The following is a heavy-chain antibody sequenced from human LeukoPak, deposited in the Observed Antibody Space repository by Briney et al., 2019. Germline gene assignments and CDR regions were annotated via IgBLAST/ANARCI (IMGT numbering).Heavy chain of an antibody. J-gene: IGHJ4*02. D-gene: IGHD7-27*01. CDR3: ARGPPNWGYDY. CDR2: TSPNSGDT. V-gene: IGHV1-8*01. Sequence: ASVKVSCKASGYTFTSYDFNWARQATGQRPEWMGWTSPNSGDTGYAQKFQDRVTMTRNTSISTAYMELSSLRSDDTAVYYCARGPPNWGYDYWGPGTLVTVSS. CDR1: GYTFTSYD.